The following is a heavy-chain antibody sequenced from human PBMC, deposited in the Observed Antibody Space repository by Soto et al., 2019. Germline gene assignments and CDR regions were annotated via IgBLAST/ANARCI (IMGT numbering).Heavy chain of an antibody. CDR2: ISYDGSNK. J-gene: IGHJ6*02. Sequence: PGGSLRLSCAASGFTFSSYGMHWVRQAPGKGLEWVAVISYDGSNKYYADSVKGRFTISRDNSKNTLYLQMNSLRAEDTAVYYCAKDLSPLYYYYGMDVWGQGTTVTVS. V-gene: IGHV3-30*18. CDR1: GFTFSSYG. CDR3: AKDLSPLYYYYGMDV.